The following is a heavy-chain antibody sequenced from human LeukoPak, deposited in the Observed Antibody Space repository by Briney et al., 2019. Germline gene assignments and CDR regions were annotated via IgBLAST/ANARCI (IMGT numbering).Heavy chain of an antibody. Sequence: GGSLRLSCAASGFTFSSYGMNWVRQAPGKGLEWVSGISGDAGRTYYADSVKGRFTISRDNSKNTLYLQMNSLRAEDTAVYYCARATSTYYYDSSGYWGQGTLVTVSS. D-gene: IGHD3-22*01. J-gene: IGHJ4*02. CDR3: ARATSTYYYDSSGY. V-gene: IGHV3-23*01. CDR2: ISGDAGRT. CDR1: GFTFSSYG.